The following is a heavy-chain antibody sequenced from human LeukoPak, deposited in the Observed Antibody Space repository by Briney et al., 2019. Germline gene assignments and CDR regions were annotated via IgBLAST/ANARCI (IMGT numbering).Heavy chain of an antibody. V-gene: IGHV3-23*01. J-gene: IGHJ4*02. D-gene: IGHD3-10*01. CDR2: ISGSGGST. CDR1: GFTFSSYA. Sequence: QAGGSLRLSCAASGFTFSSYAMSWVRQAPGKGLEWVSAISGSGGSTYYADSVKGRFTMSRDNSKNTLYLQMNSLRAEDTAVYYCAKGDYYGSGSYYNVYYFDYWGQGTLVTVSS. CDR3: AKGDYYGSGSYYNVYYFDY.